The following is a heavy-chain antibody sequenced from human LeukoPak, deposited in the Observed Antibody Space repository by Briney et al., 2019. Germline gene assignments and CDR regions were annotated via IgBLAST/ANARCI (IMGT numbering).Heavy chain of an antibody. D-gene: IGHD5-12*01. CDR3: ARDHEVTIVATTNRFDF. V-gene: IGHV3-64*01. CDR2: ISGNGAFT. J-gene: IGHJ4*02. Sequence: PGGSLRLSCAASGFTFSSYVMHWVRQAPGKGLEHVSAISGNGAFTYYANSVKGRFTISRDNSKNTLYLQMGSLRAEDMAIYYCARDHEVTIVATTNRFDFWGQGTLVTVSS. CDR1: GFTFSSYV.